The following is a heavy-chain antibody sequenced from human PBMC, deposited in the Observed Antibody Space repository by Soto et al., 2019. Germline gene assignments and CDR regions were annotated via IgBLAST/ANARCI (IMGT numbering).Heavy chain of an antibody. CDR3: ASVDTATYGMDV. Sequence: ASVKVSCKASGGTFSSYAISWVRQAPGQGLEWMGGIIPIFGTANYAQKFQGRVTITADESTSTAYMGLSSLRSEDTAVYYCASVDTATYGMDVWGQGTTVTVSS. J-gene: IGHJ6*02. CDR1: GGTFSSYA. CDR2: IIPIFGTA. D-gene: IGHD5-18*01. V-gene: IGHV1-69*13.